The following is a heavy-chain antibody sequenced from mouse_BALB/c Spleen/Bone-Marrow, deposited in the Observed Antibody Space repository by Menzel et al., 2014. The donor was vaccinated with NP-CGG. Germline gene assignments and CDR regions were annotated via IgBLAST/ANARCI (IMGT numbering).Heavy chain of an antibody. Sequence: EVKLVESGGGLVQPGGSLRLSCATSGFTFTDYYMSWVRQPPGKALEWLGFIRNKANGYTTEYSASVKGRFTISRDNSQSILYLQMNTQRAEDSATYYCARYDVYYYFDYWGQGTTLTVSS. CDR1: GFTFTDYY. D-gene: IGHD2-3*01. V-gene: IGHV7-3*02. J-gene: IGHJ2*01. CDR2: IRNKANGYTT. CDR3: ARYDVYYYFDY.